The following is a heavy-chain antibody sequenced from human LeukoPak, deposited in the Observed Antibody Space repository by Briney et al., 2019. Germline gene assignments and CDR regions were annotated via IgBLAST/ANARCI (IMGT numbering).Heavy chain of an antibody. J-gene: IGHJ4*02. V-gene: IGHV3-15*01. Sequence: GGSLRLSCAASGFTFSNAWMSWVRQAPGKGLEWVGRIKSKTDGGTTDYAGAGKSRLTISREDEKNEMYMQMHSLKTEDTAVYYCTTVHAVGSGSNYWGQGTLVTVSS. D-gene: IGHD3-10*01. CDR2: IKSKTDGGTT. CDR1: GFTFSNAW. CDR3: TTVHAVGSGSNY.